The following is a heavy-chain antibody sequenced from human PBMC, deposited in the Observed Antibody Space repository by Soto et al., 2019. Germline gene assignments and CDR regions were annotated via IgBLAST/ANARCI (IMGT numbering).Heavy chain of an antibody. CDR1: GFMFNTYW. V-gene: IGHV3-74*01. CDR2: INSDGSGI. Sequence: PGGSLRLSCAASGFMFNTYWFHWVRQAPGKGLTWVSRINSDGSGINYADSVEGRFTISRDNAKNTLYLQMSSLRAEDSAVYYCARDRSYNMDVWGQGTTVTVSS. J-gene: IGHJ6*02. D-gene: IGHD1-1*01. CDR3: ARDRSYNMDV.